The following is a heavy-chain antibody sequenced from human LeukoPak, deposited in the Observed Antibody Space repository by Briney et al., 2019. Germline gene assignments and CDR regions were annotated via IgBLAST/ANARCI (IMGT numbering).Heavy chain of an antibody. CDR2: ISDDGSNK. Sequence: PGGSLRLSCAASGFTFSAYGMHWVRQAPGKGLEWVAVISDDGSNKYYADSVKGRFTISRDNSKNTLYLQMNSLRAEDTAVYYCAKGRPIYCSSTSCYYYWGQGTLVTVSS. J-gene: IGHJ4*02. CDR3: AKGRPIYCSSTSCYYY. CDR1: GFTFSAYG. D-gene: IGHD2-2*01. V-gene: IGHV3-30*18.